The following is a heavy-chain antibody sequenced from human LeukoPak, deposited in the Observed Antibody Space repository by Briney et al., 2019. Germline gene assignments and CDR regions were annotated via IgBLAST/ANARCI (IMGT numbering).Heavy chain of an antibody. Sequence: GGSLRLSCAASGFTFSSYWMSWVRQAPGKGLEWVANIKQDGSEKYYVDSVKGRFTISRDNAKNSLYLRTNSLRAEDTAVYYCARRYCSGGSCYSYFDYWGQGTLVTVSS. CDR2: IKQDGSEK. V-gene: IGHV3-7*01. CDR1: GFTFSSYW. CDR3: ARRYCSGGSCYSYFDY. J-gene: IGHJ4*02. D-gene: IGHD2-15*01.